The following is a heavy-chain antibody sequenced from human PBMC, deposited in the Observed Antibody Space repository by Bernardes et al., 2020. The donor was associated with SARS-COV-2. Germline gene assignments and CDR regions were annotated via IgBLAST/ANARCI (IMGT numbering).Heavy chain of an antibody. J-gene: IGHJ4*02. V-gene: IGHV3-74*01. CDR3: ARVRDYNWNDYFDH. CDR1: GFTFSSYW. Sequence: GGSLRLSCTASGFTFSSYWMHWVRQAPGKGLVWVSRLNGDGNSINYADSVKGRFTISRDNAKNSVYLQMNSLRVEDTAVYYCARVRDYNWNDYFDHWGQGALVTVSS. CDR2: LNGDGNSI. D-gene: IGHD1-20*01.